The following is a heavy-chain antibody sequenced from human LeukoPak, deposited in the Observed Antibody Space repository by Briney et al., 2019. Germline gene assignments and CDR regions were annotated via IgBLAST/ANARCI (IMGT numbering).Heavy chain of an antibody. CDR2: IYTSGST. CDR3: ARVGYCSSTSCYVRYFDL. J-gene: IGHJ2*01. V-gene: IGHV4-4*07. D-gene: IGHD2-2*01. Sequence: SETLSLTCTVSGGSISSYYWSWIRQPAGKGLEWIGRIYTSGSTNYNPSLKSRVTMSVVTSKNQFSLKLSSVTAADTAVYYCARVGYCSSTSCYVRYFDLWGRGTLVTVSS. CDR1: GGSISSYY.